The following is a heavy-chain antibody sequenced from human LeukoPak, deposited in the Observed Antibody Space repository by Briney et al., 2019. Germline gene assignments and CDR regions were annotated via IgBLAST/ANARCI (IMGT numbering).Heavy chain of an antibody. D-gene: IGHD1-26*01. J-gene: IGHJ6*03. V-gene: IGHV1-18*01. CDR1: GYTFTNYG. Sequence: ASVKVSCKASGYTFTNYGISWVRQAPGQGLEWMGWISDYNGNTRYAQNFQGRVTMTTDTSTSTAYMDLRSLRSDDTAVYYCARDRYSGSYYMDVWGKGTTVTVSS. CDR3: ARDRYSGSYYMDV. CDR2: ISDYNGNT.